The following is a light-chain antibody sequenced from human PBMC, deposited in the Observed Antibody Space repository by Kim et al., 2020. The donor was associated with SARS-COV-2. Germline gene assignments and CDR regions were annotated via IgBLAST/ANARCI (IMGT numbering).Light chain of an antibody. CDR1: QSVSTY. CDR3: QQRSNWPRT. J-gene: IGKJ2*01. CDR2: DAS. V-gene: IGKV3-11*01. Sequence: VFPPSPATLSLSPGERATLSCRASQSVSTYLAWYQHKPGQAPRLLIYDASNRATGIPARFSGSGSGTDFTLTISSLEPEDFAVYYCQQRSNWPRTFGQGTKLEI.